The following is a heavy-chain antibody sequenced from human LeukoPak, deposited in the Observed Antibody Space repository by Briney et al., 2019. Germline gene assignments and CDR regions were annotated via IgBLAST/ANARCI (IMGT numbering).Heavy chain of an antibody. J-gene: IGHJ4*02. CDR1: GFTFSNAW. D-gene: IGHD3-10*01. V-gene: IGHV3-15*01. CDR2: IKSKTDGGTT. Sequence: GGPLRLSCAASGFTFSNAWMSWVRQAPGKGLEWVGRIKSKTDGGTTDYAAPVKGRFTISRDDSKNTLYLQMNSLKTEDTAVYYCTTMVRGPKGARGYWGQGTLVTVSS. CDR3: TTMVRGPKGARGY.